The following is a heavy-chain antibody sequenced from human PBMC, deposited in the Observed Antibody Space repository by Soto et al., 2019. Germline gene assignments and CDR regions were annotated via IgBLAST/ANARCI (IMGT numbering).Heavy chain of an antibody. V-gene: IGHV1-69*02. CDR3: ARGSSGYHFDY. D-gene: IGHD6-25*01. CDR2: IIPILGIA. Sequence: QVQLVQSGAEVKKPGSSVKVSCKASGGTFSSYTISWVRQAPGQGLEWMGRIIPILGIANYAQKFQGSVTITADKSTSTAYMELSSLRSEDTAVYYCARGSSGYHFDYWGQGTLVTVSS. J-gene: IGHJ4*02. CDR1: GGTFSSYT.